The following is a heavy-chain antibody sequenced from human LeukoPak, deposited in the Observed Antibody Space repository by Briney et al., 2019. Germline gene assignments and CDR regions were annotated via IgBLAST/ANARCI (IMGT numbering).Heavy chain of an antibody. D-gene: IGHD6-13*01. CDR3: ARDWPYIAAERMLGSYQH. Sequence: SETLSLTCTVSGGSISGYYWSWSRQPPGKGVEWIGNLYYMRGAWYKSSLKSRVTTSVDTSRNEFSLKLSSVTAADTAVYYCARDWPYIAAERMLGSYQHWGQGTLVTVSA. V-gene: IGHV4-59*01. J-gene: IGHJ1*01. CDR2: LYYMRGA. CDR1: GGSISGYY.